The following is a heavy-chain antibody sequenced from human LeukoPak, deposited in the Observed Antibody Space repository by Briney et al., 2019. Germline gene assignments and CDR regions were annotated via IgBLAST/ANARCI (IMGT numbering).Heavy chain of an antibody. Sequence: QPGGSLRLSCTTSGFILSNYGMHWVRQAPGKGLEWVAFIRHDGSNKYYADSVKGRCTISRDNSKKTVYLQMNSLRTEDTAVYYCAKDRWLQGYFDYWGQGTLVTVSS. D-gene: IGHD5-24*01. V-gene: IGHV3-30*02. CDR1: GFILSNYG. J-gene: IGHJ4*02. CDR2: IRHDGSNK. CDR3: AKDRWLQGYFDY.